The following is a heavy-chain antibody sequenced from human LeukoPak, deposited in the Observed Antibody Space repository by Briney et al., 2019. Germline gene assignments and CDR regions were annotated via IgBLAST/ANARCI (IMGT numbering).Heavy chain of an antibody. CDR3: ARGRAHYYYYYMDV. Sequence: PGGSLRLSCAASGFTFSSYWSWIRQPPGKGLEWIGEINHSGSTNYNPSLKSRVTISVDTSRKQFSLKLSSVTAADTAVYYCARGRAHYYYYYMDVWGKGTTVTVSS. J-gene: IGHJ6*03. CDR2: INHSGST. V-gene: IGHV4-34*01. CDR1: GFTFSSY.